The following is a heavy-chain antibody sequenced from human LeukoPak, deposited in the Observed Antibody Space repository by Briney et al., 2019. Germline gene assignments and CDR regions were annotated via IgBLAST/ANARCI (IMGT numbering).Heavy chain of an antibody. Sequence: PGGSLRLSCAASGYIFRNYGMHWVRQAPGKGLEWLAVVNFDGRNKYYAGSVKGRFTISRDDSKNTLYLQMNRLRPEDTGIYYCAKWEGNSEYYLDYWGQGTLVTVSS. J-gene: IGHJ4*02. CDR2: VNFDGRNK. V-gene: IGHV3-33*06. CDR1: GYIFRNYG. CDR3: AKWEGNSEYYLDY. D-gene: IGHD1-26*01.